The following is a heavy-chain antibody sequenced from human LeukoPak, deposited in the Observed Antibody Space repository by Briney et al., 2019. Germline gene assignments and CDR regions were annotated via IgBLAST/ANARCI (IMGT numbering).Heavy chain of an antibody. CDR1: GYTFTTYG. CDR2: ISVYNTKT. CDR3: ARVVKWELRENYYYGMDV. V-gene: IGHV1-18*01. J-gene: IGHJ6*02. D-gene: IGHD1-26*01. Sequence: ASVKVSCKASGYTFTTYGISWVRQAPGQGLEWMGWISVYNTKTNYPQKFQGRVTMTTDTSTSPAHMELRSLRSDDTAVYYCARVVKWELRENYYYGMDVWGQGTTVTVSS.